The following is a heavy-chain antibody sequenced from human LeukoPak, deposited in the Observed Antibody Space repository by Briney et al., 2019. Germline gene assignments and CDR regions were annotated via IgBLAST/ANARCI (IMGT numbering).Heavy chain of an antibody. Sequence: GGSLRLSCAASGFTFNNYAMSWVRQPPGKGLEWVSAVNGDGDSTYYADSVKGQFTVSRDNSKNTLSLQMNSLRAEDTAIYYCAKPLYMTTVPRGGFDSWGQGALVTVSS. CDR1: GFTFNNYA. D-gene: IGHD4-17*01. CDR3: AKPLYMTTVPRGGFDS. J-gene: IGHJ4*02. V-gene: IGHV3-23*01. CDR2: VNGDGDST.